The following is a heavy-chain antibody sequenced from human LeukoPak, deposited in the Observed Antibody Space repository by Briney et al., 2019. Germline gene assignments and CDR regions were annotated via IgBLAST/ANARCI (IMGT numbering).Heavy chain of an antibody. Sequence: GSLELSCAASGFPFSSYGMHWVRQAPGKGLGWVAVIWYDGSNKYYADSVKGRFTISRDNSKNTLYLQMNSLRAEDTAVYYCARDRYSIGFDYWGQGTLVTVSS. CDR1: GFPFSSYG. J-gene: IGHJ4*02. CDR3: ARDRYSIGFDY. V-gene: IGHV3-33*01. D-gene: IGHD6-19*01. CDR2: IWYDGSNK.